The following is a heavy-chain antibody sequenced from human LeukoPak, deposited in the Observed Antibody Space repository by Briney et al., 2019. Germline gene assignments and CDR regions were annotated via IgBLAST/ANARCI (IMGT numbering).Heavy chain of an antibody. D-gene: IGHD5-24*01. CDR3: ARERDGYNLPDY. V-gene: IGHV4-61*02. CDR2: IYTSGST. CDR1: GGSISSGSYY. J-gene: IGHJ4*02. Sequence: PSQTLSLTCTVPGGSISSGSYYWSWIRQPAGKGLEWIGRIYTSGSTNYNPSLKSRVTISVDTSKNQFSLKLSSVTAADTAVYYCARERDGYNLPDYWGQGTLVTVSS.